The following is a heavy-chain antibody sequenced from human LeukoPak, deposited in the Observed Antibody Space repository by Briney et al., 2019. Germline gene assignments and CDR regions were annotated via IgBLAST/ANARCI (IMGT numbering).Heavy chain of an antibody. CDR3: ARVLSLTYYYGMDV. J-gene: IGHJ6*01. D-gene: IGHD2/OR15-2a*01. CDR1: GGSISSSNW. CDR2: VSHTGST. Sequence: PSETLSLTCVVSGGSISSSNWWSWVRQPPGKGLEWIVEVSHTGSTSYNPSLKSRVTISVDNSKNQFSLKLTSVTAADTAVYYCARVLSLTYYYGMDVWGQGTTVTVSS. V-gene: IGHV4-4*02.